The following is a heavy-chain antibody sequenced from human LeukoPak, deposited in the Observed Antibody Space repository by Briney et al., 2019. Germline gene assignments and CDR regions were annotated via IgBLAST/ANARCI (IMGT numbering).Heavy chain of an antibody. J-gene: IGHJ4*02. Sequence: GGSLRLSCAAPGFTFSSYAMSWVRQAPGKGLEWVSAISGSGGSTYYADSVKGRFTISRDNSKNTLYLQMNSLRAEDTAVYYCAKEKDIVVVPAADYWGQGTLVTVSS. V-gene: IGHV3-23*01. CDR3: AKEKDIVVVPAADY. CDR1: GFTFSSYA. CDR2: ISGSGGST. D-gene: IGHD2-2*01.